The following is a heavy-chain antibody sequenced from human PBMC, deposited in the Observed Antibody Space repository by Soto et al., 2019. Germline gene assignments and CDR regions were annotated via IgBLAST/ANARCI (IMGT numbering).Heavy chain of an antibody. CDR2: IYYSGST. D-gene: IGHD5-12*01. J-gene: IGHJ3*02. CDR1: GGSISSSSYY. CDR3: ARLGEMATIADAFDI. Sequence: SETLSLTCTVSGGSISSSSYYWGWIRQPPGKGLEWIGSIYYSGSTYYNPSLKSRVTISVDTSKNQFSLKLSSVTAADTAVYYCARLGEMATIADAFDIWGQGTMVTVSS. V-gene: IGHV4-39*01.